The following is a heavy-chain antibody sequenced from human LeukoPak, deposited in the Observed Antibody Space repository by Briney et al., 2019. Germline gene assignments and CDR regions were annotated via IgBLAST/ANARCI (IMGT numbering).Heavy chain of an antibody. J-gene: IGHJ5*02. D-gene: IGHD4/OR15-4a*01. Sequence: SETLSLTCTVSGGSISSYYWNWIRQPAGKELEWIGRIYSSGSTNYNPSLKSRVTVSVDTSENQFSLKLNSVTAADTAIYYCARGTMAAGFDPWGQGTLVTVSS. V-gene: IGHV4-4*07. CDR1: GGSISSYY. CDR3: ARGTMAAGFDP. CDR2: IYSSGST.